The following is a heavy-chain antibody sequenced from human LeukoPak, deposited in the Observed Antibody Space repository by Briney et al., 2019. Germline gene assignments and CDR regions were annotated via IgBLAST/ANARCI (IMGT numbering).Heavy chain of an antibody. CDR1: RFTFDDYA. D-gene: IGHD5-12*01. CDR2: ISWNSGSI. Sequence: GRSLRLSCAASRFTFDDYAMHWVPQAPAKGLEWVSGISWNSGSIGYADSVKGRFTISRDNAKNSLYLQMNSLRAEDTALYYCAKDTSGYGNWGAFDIWGQGTMVTVSS. J-gene: IGHJ3*02. V-gene: IGHV3-9*01. CDR3: AKDTSGYGNWGAFDI.